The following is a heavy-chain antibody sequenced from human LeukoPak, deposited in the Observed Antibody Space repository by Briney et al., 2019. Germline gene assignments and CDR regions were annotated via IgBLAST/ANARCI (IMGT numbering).Heavy chain of an antibody. D-gene: IGHD5-18*01. V-gene: IGHV3-23*01. Sequence: GGSLRLSCATSQFNFNKFGMTWVRQAPGKGLEWVSSISGNGGSTQYADSVQGRFAISRDNSKNTVYLQMNSLRAEDTAIYYCAKGSDMAYYYDYWGQGTLVTVSS. J-gene: IGHJ4*02. CDR3: AKGSDMAYYYDY. CDR2: ISGNGGST. CDR1: QFNFNKFG.